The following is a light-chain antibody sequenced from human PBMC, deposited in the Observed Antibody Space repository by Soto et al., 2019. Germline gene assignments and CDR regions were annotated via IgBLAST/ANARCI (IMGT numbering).Light chain of an antibody. CDR3: QKYKTNF. J-gene: IGKJ3*01. CDR2: DAS. V-gene: IGKV1-5*01. Sequence: DIQMTQSPYILSASVGDRVTITCRASQSINNWLAWYQQKPGKAPKLLIYDASNLESGVPSRFSGSASGSVFTLTISSLQPDDFATYYCQKYKTNFFGPGTKVAIK. CDR1: QSINNW.